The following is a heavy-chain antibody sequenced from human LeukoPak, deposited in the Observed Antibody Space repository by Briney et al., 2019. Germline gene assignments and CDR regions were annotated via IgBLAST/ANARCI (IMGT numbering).Heavy chain of an antibody. Sequence: GGSLRLSCTASGFTFGDYAMSWVRQAPGKGLEWVANIKQDGSEKYYVDSVKGRFTISRDNAKNSLYLQMNSLRAEDTAVYYCARGRYDYVWGSYRYFDYWGQGTLVTVSS. CDR2: IKQDGSEK. CDR1: GFTFGDYA. CDR3: ARGRYDYVWGSYRYFDY. D-gene: IGHD3-16*02. V-gene: IGHV3-7*01. J-gene: IGHJ4*02.